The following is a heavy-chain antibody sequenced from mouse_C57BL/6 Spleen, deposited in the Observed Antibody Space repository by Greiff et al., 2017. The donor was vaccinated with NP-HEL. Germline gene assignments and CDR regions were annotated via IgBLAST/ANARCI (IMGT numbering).Heavy chain of an antibody. CDR1: GFSLTSYG. Sequence: VQLQQSGPGLVQPPQSLSITCTVSGFSLTSYGVHWVRQSTGKGLEWLGVIWSGGSTDYNAAFISRLSISKDNSKSQVFFKMNSLQADDTAIYYCARKDYGNFYYAMDYWGQGTSVTVSS. CDR3: ARKDYGNFYYAMDY. J-gene: IGHJ4*01. D-gene: IGHD2-1*01. CDR2: IWSGGST. V-gene: IGHV2-2*01.